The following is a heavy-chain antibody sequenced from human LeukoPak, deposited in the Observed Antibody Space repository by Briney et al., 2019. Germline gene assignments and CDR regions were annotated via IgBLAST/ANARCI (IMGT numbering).Heavy chain of an antibody. D-gene: IGHD3-9*01. Sequence: ASVKVSCKASGYTFTSYGFSWVRQAPGQGLEWMGWISAYNGNTNYAQRLQGRVTMTTDTSTSTAYMELRSLRSDDTAVYYCARSSSHILTGYLGPWGQGTLVTVSS. CDR1: GYTFTSYG. CDR2: ISAYNGNT. CDR3: ARSSSHILTGYLGP. V-gene: IGHV1-18*01. J-gene: IGHJ5*02.